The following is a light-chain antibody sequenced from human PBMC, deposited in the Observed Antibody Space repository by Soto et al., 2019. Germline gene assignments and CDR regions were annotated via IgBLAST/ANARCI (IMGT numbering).Light chain of an antibody. V-gene: IGLV2-14*01. CDR2: EVS. CDR3: SSYTSSSTLDVV. Sequence: QSVLTQPASVSGSAGQSITISCSGTMRDVGAYNLVSWYQQHPGKAPKLMIYEVSNRPSGVSNRFSGSKSGNTASLTISGLQAEDEADYYCSSYTSSSTLDVVFGGGTKLTVL. J-gene: IGLJ2*01. CDR1: MRDVGAYNL.